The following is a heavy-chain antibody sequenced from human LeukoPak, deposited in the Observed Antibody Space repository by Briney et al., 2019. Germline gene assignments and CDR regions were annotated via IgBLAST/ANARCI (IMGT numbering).Heavy chain of an antibody. CDR2: MHYTGST. V-gene: IGHV4-39*07. Sequence: SETLSLTCTVPGASISSASYYWAWIRQPPGKGLEWIASMHYTGSTYFNPSLRSRVTISVDTSKNQFSLNLNSVTAADTAVYYCARDPRQGGDFWSATNWFDPWGQGTLVTVSS. J-gene: IGHJ5*02. CDR3: ARDPRQGGDFWSATNWFDP. CDR1: GASISSASYY. D-gene: IGHD3-3*01.